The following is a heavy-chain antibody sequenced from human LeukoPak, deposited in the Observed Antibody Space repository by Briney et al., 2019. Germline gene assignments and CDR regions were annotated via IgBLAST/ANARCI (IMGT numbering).Heavy chain of an antibody. CDR1: GFTFSSYA. J-gene: IGHJ6*03. Sequence: GGSLRLSCAASGFTFSSYAMSWVRQAPGKGLEWVSAISGSGGSTYYADSVKGRFTISRDNSKNTLYLQMNSLRAEGTAVYYCAKSGDYYYYYYMDVWGKGTTVTVSS. V-gene: IGHV3-23*01. D-gene: IGHD2-15*01. CDR2: ISGSGGST. CDR3: AKSGDYYYYYYMDV.